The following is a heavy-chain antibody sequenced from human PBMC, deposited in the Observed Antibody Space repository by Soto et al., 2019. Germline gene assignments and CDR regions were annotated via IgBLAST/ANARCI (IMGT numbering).Heavy chain of an antibody. D-gene: IGHD5-12*01. Sequence: EVNLLESGGGLVQPGGSLRLACAASGFTFTNYAMSWVRQAPGKGLEWVSSISSSGGSTYYPDSVKGRFTISRDNSXXTVYLQMNSLRAEDTAVYYCAKDLEGSGFDSGNDYWGQGTLVTVSS. CDR2: ISSSGGST. J-gene: IGHJ4*02. CDR1: GFTFTNYA. CDR3: AKDLEGSGFDSGNDY. V-gene: IGHV3-23*01.